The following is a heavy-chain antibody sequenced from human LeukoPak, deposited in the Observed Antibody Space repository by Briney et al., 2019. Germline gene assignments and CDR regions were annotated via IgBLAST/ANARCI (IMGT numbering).Heavy chain of an antibody. CDR3: ARLPRVQDYDFWSGPPSGDWFDP. D-gene: IGHD3-3*01. Sequence: PSETLSLTCTVSGGSISSGGSYWSWLRQPPGKGLEWIGYIYHSGSTYYNPSLKSRVTISMDRSKNQFSLQLSSVTAADTAVYYCARLPRVQDYDFWSGPPSGDWFDPWGQGTLVTVSS. V-gene: IGHV4-30-4*01. CDR2: IYHSGST. CDR1: GGSISSGGSY. J-gene: IGHJ5*02.